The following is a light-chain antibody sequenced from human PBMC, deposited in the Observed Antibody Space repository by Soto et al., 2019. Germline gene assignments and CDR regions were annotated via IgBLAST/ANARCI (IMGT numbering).Light chain of an antibody. J-gene: IGLJ1*01. Sequence: QSALTQPPSASGSPGQSVAISCTGTSSDVGGYNYVSWYQQHPGKAPKLMIYEVNKRPAGVPDRFSGSKSVNTASLTVSGLQAEAEADYYGSSYAGRSNVFGTGTKVTVL. CDR2: EVN. CDR1: SSDVGGYNY. V-gene: IGLV2-8*01. CDR3: SSYAGRSNV.